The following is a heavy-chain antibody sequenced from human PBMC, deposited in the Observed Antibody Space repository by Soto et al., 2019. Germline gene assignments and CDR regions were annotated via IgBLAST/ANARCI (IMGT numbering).Heavy chain of an antibody. J-gene: IGHJ2*01. V-gene: IGHV3-30-3*01. CDR2: ISYDGSNT. Sequence: QVQLVESGGGVVQPGRSLRLSCAASGFTFSSYAIHWVRQAPGKGLEWVALISYDGSNTNYADSVKGRFTISRDNSKNTLFLQMNSLTVEDTAVYYCARAKYGYGGKRSWYFDLWGRGTLVTVSS. CDR1: GFTFSSYA. D-gene: IGHD4-17*01. CDR3: ARAKYGYGGKRSWYFDL.